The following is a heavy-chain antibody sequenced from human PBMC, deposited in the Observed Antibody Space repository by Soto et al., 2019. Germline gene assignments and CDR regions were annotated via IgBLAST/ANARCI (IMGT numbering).Heavy chain of an antibody. Sequence: GGSLRLSCAASGFTFSGSPIHWVRQASGKGLEWVGRIRSKANNYATAYAASVKGRFTISRDDSKNTAYLQMNSLKSEDTAVYYCTLIFEVGPTSFDYWGQGALVTVSS. D-gene: IGHD3-3*01. CDR1: GFTFSGSP. J-gene: IGHJ4*02. CDR2: IRSKANNYAT. CDR3: TLIFEVGPTSFDY. V-gene: IGHV3-73*01.